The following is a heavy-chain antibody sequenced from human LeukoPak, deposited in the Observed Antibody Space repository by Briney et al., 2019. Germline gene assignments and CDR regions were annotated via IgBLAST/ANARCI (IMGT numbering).Heavy chain of an antibody. D-gene: IGHD2-2*01. V-gene: IGHV1-69*04. CDR3: ARDRVVVVPAAIDYYYGMDV. Sequence: SVKVSCKASGGTFSSYTISWVRQAPGQGLEWMGRIIPILGIANYAQKFQGRVTITADKSTSTAYMEVSSLRSEDTAVYYCARDRVVVVPAAIDYYYGMDVWGQGTTVTVSS. CDR2: IIPILGIA. J-gene: IGHJ6*02. CDR1: GGTFSSYT.